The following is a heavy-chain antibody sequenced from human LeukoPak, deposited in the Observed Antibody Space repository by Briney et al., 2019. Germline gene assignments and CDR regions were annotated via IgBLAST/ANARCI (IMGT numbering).Heavy chain of an antibody. J-gene: IGHJ4*02. V-gene: IGHV1-69*05. CDR1: GGTFSSYA. CDR2: IIPIFGTA. Sequence: ASVKVSCKASGGTFSSYAISWVRQAPVQGLEWMGGIIPIFGTANYAQKFQGRVTITTDESTSTAYMELSSLRSEDTAVYYCARVGKYYYDSSGYYAWDYWGQGTLFTVSS. CDR3: ARVGKYYYDSSGYYAWDY. D-gene: IGHD3-22*01.